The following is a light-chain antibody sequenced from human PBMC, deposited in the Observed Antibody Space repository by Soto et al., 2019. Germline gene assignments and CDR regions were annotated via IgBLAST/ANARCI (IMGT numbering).Light chain of an antibody. CDR3: ASYAGTKLFV. CDR2: EVT. V-gene: IGLV2-8*01. Sequence: QSALTQPPSASGSPGQSLTISCTGTSSDVGFYNFVSWYQQRPGKAPKLVIYEVTKRPSGVPDRFSGSKSGSTASLTVSGLQADDEAEYYCASYAGTKLFVFGSGTKVTV. J-gene: IGLJ1*01. CDR1: SSDVGFYNF.